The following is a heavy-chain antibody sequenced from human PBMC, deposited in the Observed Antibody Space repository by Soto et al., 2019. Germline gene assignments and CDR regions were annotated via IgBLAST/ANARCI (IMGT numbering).Heavy chain of an antibody. J-gene: IGHJ4*02. V-gene: IGHV3-21*01. Sequence: GGSLRLSCAASGFVFSDFQFNWVRQAPGGGLEWLSSITGTSAFTEYAESIEGRFTISRDNPNKLLFLHMDSLRPEDTAVYYCARDNLAFQGAFDLWGQGTLVTVSS. D-gene: IGHD3-16*01. CDR1: GFVFSDFQ. CDR2: ITGTSAFT. CDR3: ARDNLAFQGAFDL.